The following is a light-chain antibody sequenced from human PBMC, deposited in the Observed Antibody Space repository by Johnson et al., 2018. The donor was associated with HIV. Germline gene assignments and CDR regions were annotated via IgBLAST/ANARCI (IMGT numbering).Light chain of an antibody. CDR1: SSNIGNNY. V-gene: IGLV1-51*02. Sequence: QSVLTQPPSVSAAPGQKVTISCSGSSSNIGNNYVSWYKQLPGTAPKLLIYENSKRPSGIPDRFSGSKSGTSATLGITGLQTGDEADYYCGTWDSSLSAGVFGTGTKVTVL. CDR3: GTWDSSLSAGV. CDR2: ENS. J-gene: IGLJ1*01.